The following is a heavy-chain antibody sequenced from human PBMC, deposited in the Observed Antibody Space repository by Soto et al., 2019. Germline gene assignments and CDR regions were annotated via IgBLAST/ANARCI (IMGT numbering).Heavy chain of an antibody. J-gene: IGHJ4*02. CDR3: ARARCSSGQCYYFDY. D-gene: IGHD2-15*01. V-gene: IGHV3-64*02. Sequence: EVQLVESGEGLVQPGGSLRLSCAASGFTFSSYNIHWIRQAPGKGLEFVSAISRSGDRTYYADSVKGRFTITRDNSKNTVWRQRSSLRAEDMAVYYCARARCSSGQCYYFDYWGRGALVSVSS. CDR1: GFTFSSYN. CDR2: ISRSGDRT.